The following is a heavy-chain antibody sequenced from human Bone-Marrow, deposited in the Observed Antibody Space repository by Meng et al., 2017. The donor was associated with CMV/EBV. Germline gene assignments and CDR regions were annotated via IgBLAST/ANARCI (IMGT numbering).Heavy chain of an antibody. CDR3: ARENKWELLPLGY. J-gene: IGHJ4*02. D-gene: IGHD1-26*01. Sequence: SLKISCAASGFTFDDYAMHWVRQAPGKGLEWVSGISWNSGSIGYADSVKGRFTISRDNAKNSLYLQMNSLRAEDTAVYYCARENKWELLPLGYWGQGTLVTVSS. V-gene: IGHV3-9*01. CDR1: GFTFDDYA. CDR2: ISWNSGSI.